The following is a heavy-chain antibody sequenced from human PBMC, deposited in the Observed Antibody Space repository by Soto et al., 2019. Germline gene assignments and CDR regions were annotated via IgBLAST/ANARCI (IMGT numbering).Heavy chain of an antibody. CDR2: IYYSGST. CDR1: GGSISSYY. V-gene: IGHV4-59*01. J-gene: IGHJ4*02. D-gene: IGHD3-22*01. CDR3: ARGFESDYYDSSGYSEYYFDY. Sequence: SETLSLTCTVSGGSISSYYWSWIRQPPGKGLEWIGYIYYSGSTNYNPSLKSRVTISVDTSKNQFSLKLSSVTAADTAVYYCARGFESDYYDSSGYSEYYFDYWGQGTLVTVSS.